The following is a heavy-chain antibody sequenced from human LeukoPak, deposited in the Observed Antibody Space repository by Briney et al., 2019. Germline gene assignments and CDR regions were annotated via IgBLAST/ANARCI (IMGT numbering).Heavy chain of an antibody. J-gene: IGHJ4*02. CDR2: IHATGST. Sequence: SETLSLTCSVSVGFTTYDYWNWIRQPAGKAPEWIGRIHATGSTNYNPSLKSRLTMTLDKSKKQFSLKVTSMTAADTALYYCARGGGNRHFDSWGQGILVTVSS. CDR3: ARGGGNRHFDS. D-gene: IGHD2-15*01. V-gene: IGHV4-4*07. CDR1: VGFTTYDY.